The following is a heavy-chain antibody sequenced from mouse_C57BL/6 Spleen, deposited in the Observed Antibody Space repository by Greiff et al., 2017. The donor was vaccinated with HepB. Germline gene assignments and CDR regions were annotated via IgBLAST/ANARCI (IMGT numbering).Heavy chain of an antibody. CDR2: IDPSDSYT. CDR3: ARWSPRFAY. Sequence: QVQLQQPGAELVRPGTSVKLSCKASGYTFTSYWMHWVKQRPGQGLEWIGVIDPSDSYTNYNQKFKGKATLTVDTSSSTAYMQLSSLTSEDSAVYYCARWSPRFAYWGQGTLFTVSA. CDR1: GYTFTSYW. V-gene: IGHV1-59*01. J-gene: IGHJ3*01.